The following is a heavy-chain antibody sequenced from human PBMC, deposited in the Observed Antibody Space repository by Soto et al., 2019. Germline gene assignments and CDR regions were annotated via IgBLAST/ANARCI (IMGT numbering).Heavy chain of an antibody. J-gene: IGHJ4*02. CDR1: GGSISSYY. D-gene: IGHD4-17*01. Sequence: SETLSLTCTVSGGSISSYYWSWIRQPPGKGLEWIGYIYYSGSTNYNPSLKSRVTISVDTSKNQFSLKLSSVTAADTAVYYCARYGDYIDYWGQGTLVTVSS. V-gene: IGHV4-59*01. CDR3: ARYGDYIDY. CDR2: IYYSGST.